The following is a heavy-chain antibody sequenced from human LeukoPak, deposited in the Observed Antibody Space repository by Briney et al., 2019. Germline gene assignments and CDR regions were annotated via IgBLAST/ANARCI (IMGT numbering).Heavy chain of an antibody. V-gene: IGHV4-59*08. CDR3: VKAAPGPHDALDI. CDR2: IHYSGTT. J-gene: IGHJ3*02. D-gene: IGHD6-13*01. CDR1: GDSISSYY. Sequence: PSETLSLTCTVSGDSISSYYWSWIRQPPGKGLEWVANIHYSGTTNYNPSLKSRVTTSIDTSKNQFSLRLSSVTATDTAVYYCVKAAPGPHDALDIWGQGTMVTVSS.